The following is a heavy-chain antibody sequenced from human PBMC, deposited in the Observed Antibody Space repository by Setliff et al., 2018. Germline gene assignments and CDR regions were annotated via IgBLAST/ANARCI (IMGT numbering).Heavy chain of an antibody. CDR3: AKDDQIRGHNLDY. D-gene: IGHD3-10*01. J-gene: IGHJ4*02. CDR1: GFTFSSYT. Sequence: GGSLRLSCAASGFTFSSYTMSWVRQAPGKGLEWVSAISGSGGNTYYADSVKGRFTISRDNSNNTLYLQMNSLRADDTATYYCAKDDQIRGHNLDYWGQGTLVTVS. V-gene: IGHV3-23*01. CDR2: ISGSGGNT.